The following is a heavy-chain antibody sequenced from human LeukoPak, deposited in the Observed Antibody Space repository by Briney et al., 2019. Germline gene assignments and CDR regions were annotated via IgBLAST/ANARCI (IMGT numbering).Heavy chain of an antibody. Sequence: GGSLRLSCAASGYTFSSYAMNWVRQAPGKGLEWVSYISSSGSTIYYADSVKGRFTISRDNAKNSLYLQMNSLRAEDTAVYYCAELGITMIGGVWGKGTTVTISS. CDR2: ISSSGSTI. D-gene: IGHD3-10*02. V-gene: IGHV3-48*03. CDR1: GYTFSSYA. CDR3: AELGITMIGGV. J-gene: IGHJ6*04.